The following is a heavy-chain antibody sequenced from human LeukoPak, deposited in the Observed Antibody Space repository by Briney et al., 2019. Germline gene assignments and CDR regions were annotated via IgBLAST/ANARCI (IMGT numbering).Heavy chain of an antibody. CDR1: GYTFTSYG. CDR2: ISAYNGNT. CDR3: ARTPPIAARLSFDY. V-gene: IGHV1-18*01. Sequence: GASVKVSCKASGYTFTSYGISWVRQAPGQGLEWMGWISAYNGNTNYAQKLQGRVTMTTDTSTSTAYMELRSLRSDDTAVYYCARTPPIAARLSFDYWGQGTLVTVSS. J-gene: IGHJ4*02. D-gene: IGHD6-6*01.